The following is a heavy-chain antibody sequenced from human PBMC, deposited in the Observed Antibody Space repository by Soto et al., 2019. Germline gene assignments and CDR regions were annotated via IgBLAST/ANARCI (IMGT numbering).Heavy chain of an antibody. D-gene: IGHD7-27*01. CDR2: VSSTGST. Sequence: SGTLSLTCTFSGGSLNSYYLTLIRQSPGKGLEWIGYVSSTGSTNYNPSLKSRVILSLDTSTSEVSLSLTSVTAVDAAVYFCARLGASRTLVWGQGTMVTVSS. J-gene: IGHJ3*01. CDR3: ARLGASRTLV. V-gene: IGHV4-59*01. CDR1: GGSLNSYY.